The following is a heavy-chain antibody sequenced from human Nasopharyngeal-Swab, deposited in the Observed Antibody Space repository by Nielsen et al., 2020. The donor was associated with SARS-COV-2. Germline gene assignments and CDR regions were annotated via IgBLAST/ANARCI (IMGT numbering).Heavy chain of an antibody. CDR1: GGSFSGYY. D-gene: IGHD3-22*01. CDR2: ISRSGRT. J-gene: IGHJ4*02. Sequence: ESLKLSCAVYGGSFSGYYWSWIRQSPGKGLEWIGEISRSGRTNYNPSLNSRVTISLDTSKNQFSLKVTSVTAADTAVYYCARQGVPIRGWFKDYDRTAYEYWGQGTLVTVSS. CDR3: ARQGVPIRGWFKDYDRTAYEY. V-gene: IGHV4-34*01.